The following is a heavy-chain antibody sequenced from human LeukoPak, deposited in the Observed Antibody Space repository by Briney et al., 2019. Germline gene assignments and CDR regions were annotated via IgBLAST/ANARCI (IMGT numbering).Heavy chain of an antibody. Sequence: SVKVSCKASGGTFSSYAFTWVRQAPGQGLEWMGRITPIFNTSNYAQKFQGRVTITADESTRTAYMVLSSLRSEDTAVYYCARGRGGEVLQYWGQGTLVTVSS. V-gene: IGHV1-69*15. J-gene: IGHJ4*02. CDR1: GGTFSSYA. CDR2: ITPIFNTS. CDR3: ARGRGGEVLQY. D-gene: IGHD3-16*01.